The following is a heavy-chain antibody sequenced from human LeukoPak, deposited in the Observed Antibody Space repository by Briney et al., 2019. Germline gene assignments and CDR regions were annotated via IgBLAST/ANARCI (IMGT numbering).Heavy chain of an antibody. V-gene: IGHV4-59*11. J-gene: IGHJ3*02. CDR2: IYYSGST. CDR3: ARATEDIVVVPAAILAGTGAFDI. Sequence: SETLSLTCTVSGGSISSHYWSWVRQPPGKGLEWIGYIYYSGSTNYNPSLKSRVTISVDTSKNQFSLKLSSVTAADTAVYYCARATEDIVVVPAAILAGTGAFDIWGQGTMVTVSS. CDR1: GGSISSHY. D-gene: IGHD2-2*02.